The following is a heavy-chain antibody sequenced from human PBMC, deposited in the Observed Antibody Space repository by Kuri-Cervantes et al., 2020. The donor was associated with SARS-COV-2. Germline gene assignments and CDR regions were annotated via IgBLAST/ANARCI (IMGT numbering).Heavy chain of an antibody. Sequence: GGSLRLSCVGSGFTFNDDWMSWVRQAPGKGLEWVAIMRGDGGEQYYADSVRGRFSISRDNSKNSVYVEMNSLRAEDTAVYYCARHVDIVATMRDYYYYYMDVWGKGTTVTVSS. J-gene: IGHJ6*03. CDR3: ARHVDIVATMRDYYYYYMDV. CDR2: MRGDGGEQ. V-gene: IGHV3-7*01. CDR1: GFTFNDDW. D-gene: IGHD5-12*01.